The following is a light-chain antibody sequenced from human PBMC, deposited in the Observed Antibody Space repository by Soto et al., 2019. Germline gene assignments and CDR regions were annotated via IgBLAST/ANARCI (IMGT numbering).Light chain of an antibody. CDR3: QQYGSSPLFT. V-gene: IGKV3-20*01. CDR2: DAS. J-gene: IGKJ3*01. CDR1: QSVSSSY. Sequence: EIVLTQSPGTLSLSPGERATLSCRASQSVSSSYLAWYQQKPGQAPRLLIYDASSRATDIPGRFSGSGSGTDFTLTISSLEPEDFAVYYCQQYGSSPLFTFGPGTKVDIK.